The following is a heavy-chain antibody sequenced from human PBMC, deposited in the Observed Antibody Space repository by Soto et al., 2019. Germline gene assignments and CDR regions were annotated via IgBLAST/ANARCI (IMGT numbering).Heavy chain of an antibody. CDR2: IIPIFGTA. D-gene: IGHD1-7*01. CDR3: ARDRGGITGTTPLNWFDP. J-gene: IGHJ5*02. V-gene: IGHV1-69*12. CDR1: GGTFSSYA. Sequence: QVQLVQSGAEVKKPGSSVKVSCKASGGTFSSYAISWVRQAPGQGLEWTGGIIPIFGTANYAQKFQGRVTITADESTSTAYMELSSLRSEDTAVYYCARDRGGITGTTPLNWFDPWGQGTLVTVSS.